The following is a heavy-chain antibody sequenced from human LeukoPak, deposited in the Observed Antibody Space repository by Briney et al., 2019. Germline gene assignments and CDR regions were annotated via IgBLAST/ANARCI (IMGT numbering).Heavy chain of an antibody. J-gene: IGHJ2*01. CDR2: IYSSGST. D-gene: IGHD3-22*01. CDR1: GGSISSYY. CDR3: ARGITMTGTTPRYFDL. Sequence: SETLSLTCTVSGGSISSYYWSWIRQPAGKGLEWIGRIYSSGSTNYNPSLKSRVTMSVDTSKNQFSLKLSSVTAADTAVYYCARGITMTGTTPRYFDLWGRGTLVTVSS. V-gene: IGHV4-4*07.